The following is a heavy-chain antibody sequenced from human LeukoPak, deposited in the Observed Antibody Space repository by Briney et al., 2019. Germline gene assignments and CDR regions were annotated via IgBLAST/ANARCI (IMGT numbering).Heavy chain of an antibody. CDR1: GFTFSSYS. D-gene: IGHD1-26*01. CDR2: ISSSSSYI. V-gene: IGHV3-21*01. Sequence: PGGSLRLSCAASGFTFSSYSMNWVRQAPGKGLEWVSSISSSSSYIYYADSVKGRFTISRDNAKNSLYLQMNSLRAEDTAVYYCASYFGGSYFYYFDYWGQGTLVTVSS. J-gene: IGHJ4*02. CDR3: ASYFGGSYFYYFDY.